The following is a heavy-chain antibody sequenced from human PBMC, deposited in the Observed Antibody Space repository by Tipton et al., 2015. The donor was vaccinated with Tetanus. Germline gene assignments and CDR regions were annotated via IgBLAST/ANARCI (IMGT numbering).Heavy chain of an antibody. CDR1: GFSFSSYA. J-gene: IGHJ6*02. Sequence: SLRLSCAASGFSFSSYAMTWVRQAPGKGLEWISYISHTGTTTYYSASVMGRFTVSRDNTKNSLYLEINSLRAEDTAVYYCARSESRIAPRIPWGMDIWGQGTTVTVSS. V-gene: IGHV3-48*03. D-gene: IGHD6-6*01. CDR2: ISHTGTTT. CDR3: ARSESRIAPRIPWGMDI.